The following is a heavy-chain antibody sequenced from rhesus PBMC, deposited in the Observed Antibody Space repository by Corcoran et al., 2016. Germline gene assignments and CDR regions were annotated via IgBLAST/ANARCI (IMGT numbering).Heavy chain of an antibody. D-gene: IGHD3-3*01. V-gene: IGHV3S5*01. CDR1: GFTFSSYG. J-gene: IGHJ4*01. CDR3: GKGYNFWTATTNFDF. CDR2: LNSGVVAS. Sequence: EVQLVETGGGLVQPGGSLKLSCAASGFTFSSYGMSCVRQAPGKGLEWFSALNSGVVASYYTPSVKCQFTNTGDNSKNTLSLQMNSLRSEGTAVYYCGKGYNFWTATTNFDFWGQGVLVTVSS.